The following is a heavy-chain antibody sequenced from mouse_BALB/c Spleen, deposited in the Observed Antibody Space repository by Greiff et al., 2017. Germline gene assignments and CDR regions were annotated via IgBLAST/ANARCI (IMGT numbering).Heavy chain of an antibody. CDR3: AFYGSSYYFDY. D-gene: IGHD1-1*01. CDR2: ISSGGST. V-gene: IGHV5-6-5*01. J-gene: IGHJ2*01. CDR1: GFTFSSYA. Sequence: EVQLVESGGGLVKPGGSLKLSCAASGFTFSSYAMSWVRQTPEKRLEWVASISSGGSTYYPDSVKGRFTISRDNARNILYLQMSSLRSEDTAMYYCAFYGSSYYFDYWGQGTTLTVSS.